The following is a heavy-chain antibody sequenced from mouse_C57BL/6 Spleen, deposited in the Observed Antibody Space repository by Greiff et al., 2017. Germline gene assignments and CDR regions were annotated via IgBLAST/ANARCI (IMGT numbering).Heavy chain of an antibody. CDR1: GYTFTSYW. CDR2: IDPSASYT. J-gene: IGHJ2*01. V-gene: IGHV1-50*01. Sequence: VQLQQPGAELVKPGASVKLSCKASGYTFTSYWMQWVKQRPGQGLEWIGEIDPSASYTNYNQKFKGKATLTVYTSSSTAYMQLSSLTSEDSAVYYCASSCLLDYWGQGTTLTVSS. CDR3: ASSCLLDY. D-gene: IGHD6-1*01.